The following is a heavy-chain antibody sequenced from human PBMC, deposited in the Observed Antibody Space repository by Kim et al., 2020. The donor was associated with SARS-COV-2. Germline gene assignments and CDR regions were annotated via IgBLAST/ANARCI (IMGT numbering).Heavy chain of an antibody. Sequence: SETLSLTCTVSGGSISSSSYYWGWIRQPPGKGLEWIGSIYYSGSTYYNPSLKSRVTISVDTSKNQFSLKLSSVTAADTAVYYCARDGVVRGVITRPFDYWGQGTLVTVSS. J-gene: IGHJ4*02. CDR2: IYYSGST. CDR1: GGSISSSSYY. D-gene: IGHD3-10*01. CDR3: ARDGVVRGVITRPFDY. V-gene: IGHV4-39*07.